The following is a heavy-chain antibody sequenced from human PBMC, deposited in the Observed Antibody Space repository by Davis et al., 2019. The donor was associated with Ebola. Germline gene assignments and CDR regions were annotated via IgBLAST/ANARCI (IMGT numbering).Heavy chain of an antibody. V-gene: IGHV1-69*10. J-gene: IGHJ4*02. CDR1: RGTFSGYA. CDR2: IIPILCIA. D-gene: IGHD1-1*01. Sequence: SVKVSCQASRGTFSGYAISWVRQAPGQGLEWMGGIIPILCIANYAQKFQGRVTITADESTSTADMELSSLRSEDTDVYYCARAGTSSPSSAFDYWGQGTLVTVSS. CDR3: ARAGTSSPSSAFDY.